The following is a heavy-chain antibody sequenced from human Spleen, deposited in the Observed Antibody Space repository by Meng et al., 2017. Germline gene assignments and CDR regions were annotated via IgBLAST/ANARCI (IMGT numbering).Heavy chain of an antibody. CDR1: GFTFSDYY. D-gene: IGHD1/OR15-1a*01. V-gene: IGHV3-30*03. J-gene: IGHJ4*02. Sequence: QVQLVESGGGLVKPGGSLRLSCAASGFTFSDYYMSWIRQAPGKGLEWVTLISNDGSIKYYADSVKGRFTISRDNSKNTLYLQMNSLRADDTAVYYCARWNGNTAYDYWGQGTLVTVSS. CDR2: ISNDGSIK. CDR3: ARWNGNTAYDY.